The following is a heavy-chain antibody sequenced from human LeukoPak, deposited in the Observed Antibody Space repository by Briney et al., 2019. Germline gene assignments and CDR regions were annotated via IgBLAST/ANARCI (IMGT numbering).Heavy chain of an antibody. V-gene: IGHV3-74*01. Sequence: GGSLRLSCAASGFTFSSYWMHWVRHGPGKGLVWVSRIKSDGSSTSYADSVKGRFTISRDNAKNTLYLQMNSLRDEDTAVYYCARESGYHGSGFDHWGQGTLVTVSS. CDR3: ARESGYHGSGFDH. J-gene: IGHJ5*02. CDR1: GFTFSSYW. CDR2: IKSDGSST. D-gene: IGHD3-10*01.